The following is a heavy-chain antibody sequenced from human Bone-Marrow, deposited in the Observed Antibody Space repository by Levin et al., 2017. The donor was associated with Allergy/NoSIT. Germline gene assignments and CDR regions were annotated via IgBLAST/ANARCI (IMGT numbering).Heavy chain of an antibody. D-gene: IGHD2-21*02. Sequence: GASVKVSCKASGGSFNTYTIMWVRQAPGQGLEWMGGIIPIFGTPNNAQKFQDRVTITADESTSTVYMELSSLRSEDTAVYFCAREKGGGDLNLNYYGVDVWGQGTAVTVSS. J-gene: IGHJ6*02. CDR2: IIPIFGTP. CDR3: AREKGGGDLNLNYYGVDV. V-gene: IGHV1-69*13. CDR1: GGSFNTYT.